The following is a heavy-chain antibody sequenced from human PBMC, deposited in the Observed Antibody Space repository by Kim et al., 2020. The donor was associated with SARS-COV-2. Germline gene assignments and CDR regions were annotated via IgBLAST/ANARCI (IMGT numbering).Heavy chain of an antibody. J-gene: IGHJ3*02. V-gene: IGHV4-31*02. D-gene: IGHD2-15*01. Sequence: KGRVTISVDTSKNQFSLKLSSVTAADTAVYYCARATTDIVVVVAAISAFDIWGQGTMVTVSS. CDR3: ARATTDIVVVVAAISAFDI.